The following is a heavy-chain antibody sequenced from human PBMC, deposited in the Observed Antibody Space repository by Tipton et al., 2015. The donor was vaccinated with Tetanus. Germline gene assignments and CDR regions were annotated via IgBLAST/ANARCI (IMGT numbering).Heavy chain of an antibody. D-gene: IGHD4-17*01. CDR3: ARHGLPTDGDYFSWKFEY. CDR1: GGSVRSGDYS. J-gene: IGHJ4*02. CDR2: VSYSGRT. V-gene: IGHV4-61*08. Sequence: TLSLTCTVSGGSVRSGDYSRNWIRQPPGKGLEWLAYVSYSGRTNSNYSLKSRITISQDTSKNQFSLRLTSVTAADTAMYYCARHGLPTDGDYFSWKFEYWGQGTLLTVSS.